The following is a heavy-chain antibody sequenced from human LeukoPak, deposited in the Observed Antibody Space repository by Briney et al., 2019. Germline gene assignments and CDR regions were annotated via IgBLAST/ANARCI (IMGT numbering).Heavy chain of an antibody. Sequence: PSETLSLTRAVYGGSFSGYYWSWIRQPPGKGLEWIGEINHSGSTNYNPSLKSRVTISVDTSKNQFSLKLSSVTAADTAVYYCARVGEYCSSTSCYYVDYWGQGTLVTVSS. CDR1: GGSFSGYY. J-gene: IGHJ4*02. V-gene: IGHV4-34*01. D-gene: IGHD2-2*01. CDR2: INHSGST. CDR3: ARVGEYCSSTSCYYVDY.